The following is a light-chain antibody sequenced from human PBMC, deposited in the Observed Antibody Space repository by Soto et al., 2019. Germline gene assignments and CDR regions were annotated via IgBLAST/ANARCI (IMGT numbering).Light chain of an antibody. J-gene: IGLJ2*01. Sequence: QSALTQPASVSGSPGQSITISCTGTSSDIGGFNYASWYQHHPGKAPKLIISEVSNRPSGVSNRFSGSKSGNTASLTISGLQAEDEGDYYCSSFSSSDTLVVFGGGTKVTVL. CDR2: EVS. CDR1: SSDIGGFNY. V-gene: IGLV2-14*01. CDR3: SSFSSSDTLVV.